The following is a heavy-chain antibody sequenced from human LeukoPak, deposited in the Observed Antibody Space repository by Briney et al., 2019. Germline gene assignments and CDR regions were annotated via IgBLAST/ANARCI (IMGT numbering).Heavy chain of an antibody. CDR2: IYYSGST. CDR1: GGSISSSSYY. V-gene: IGHV4-39*02. J-gene: IGHJ3*02. Sequence: SETLSLTCTVSGGSISSSSYYWGWIRQPPGKGLEWIGSIYYSGSTYYNPSLKSRVTISVDTSKNQFSLKLSSVTAADTAVYYCARDFGKTTLFSSSPRFAFDIWGQGTMVTVSS. CDR3: ARDFGKTTLFSSSPRFAFDI. D-gene: IGHD6-6*01.